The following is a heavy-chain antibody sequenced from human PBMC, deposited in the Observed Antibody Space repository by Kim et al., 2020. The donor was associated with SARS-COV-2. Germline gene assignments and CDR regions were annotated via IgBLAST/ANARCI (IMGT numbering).Heavy chain of an antibody. J-gene: IGHJ4*02. Sequence: GGSLRLSCAASGFTFDDYAMHWVRQAPGKGLEWVSGISWNSGSIGYADSVKGRFTISRDNAKNSLYLQMNSLRAEDTALYYCAKDKGRIVVVIDYWGQGTLVTVSS. CDR1: GFTFDDYA. CDR2: ISWNSGSI. CDR3: AKDKGRIVVVIDY. V-gene: IGHV3-9*01. D-gene: IGHD3-22*01.